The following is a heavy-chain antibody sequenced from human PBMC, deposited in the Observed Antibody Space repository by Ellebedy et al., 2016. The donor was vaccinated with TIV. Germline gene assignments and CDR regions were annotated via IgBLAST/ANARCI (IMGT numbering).Heavy chain of an antibody. V-gene: IGHV3-74*01. J-gene: IGHJ6*02. D-gene: IGHD4-17*01. CDR2: INSDGSST. Sequence: GESLKISXAASGFTFSSYWMHWVRQAPGKGLVWVSRINSDGSSTSYADSVKGRFTISRDNAKNTLYLQMNSLRAEDTAVYYCATDYGDYYYYGMDVWGQGTTVTVSS. CDR3: ATDYGDYYYYGMDV. CDR1: GFTFSSYW.